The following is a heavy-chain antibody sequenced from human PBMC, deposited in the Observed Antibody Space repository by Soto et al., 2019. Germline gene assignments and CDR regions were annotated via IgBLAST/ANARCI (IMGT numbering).Heavy chain of an antibody. CDR1: GFTLSSFW. CDR2: INSDGTNT. Sequence: EAQLVESGGGLVQPGGSLRLSCAASGFTLSSFWIHWFRQAPGKGLVWVSRINSDGTNTRYADSVRGRFTISRDNAKNTLYLQMNSLRAEDTAVYYCARDLVAKDAFDIWGQGTMVTVSS. D-gene: IGHD2-8*02. CDR3: ARDLVAKDAFDI. J-gene: IGHJ3*02. V-gene: IGHV3-74*01.